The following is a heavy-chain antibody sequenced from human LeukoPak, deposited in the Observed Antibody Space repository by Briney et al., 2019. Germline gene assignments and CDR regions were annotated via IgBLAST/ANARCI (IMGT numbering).Heavy chain of an antibody. CDR3: ARGLGLTSTR. Sequence: SVKVPCKASGGTFSSYAISWVRQAPGQGLEWMGGIIPIFGTANYAQKFQGRVTITRNTSISTAYMELSSLRSEDTAVYYCARGLGLTSTRWGQGTLVTVSS. CDR2: IIPIFGTA. CDR1: GGTFSSYA. V-gene: IGHV1-69*05. D-gene: IGHD4/OR15-4a*01. J-gene: IGHJ4*02.